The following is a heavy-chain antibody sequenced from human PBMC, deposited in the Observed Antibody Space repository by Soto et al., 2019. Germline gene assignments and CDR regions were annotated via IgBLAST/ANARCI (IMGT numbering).Heavy chain of an antibody. J-gene: IGHJ4*02. V-gene: IGHV3-23*01. CDR2: ISGSGGST. D-gene: IGHD3-22*01. CDR3: AKDPSGGYYDSSGYHNLDY. Sequence: GSLRLSCAASGFTFSSYAMSWVRQAPGKGLEWVSAISGSGGSTYYADSVKGRFTISRDNSKNTLYLQMNSLRAEDTAVYYCAKDPSGGYYDSSGYHNLDYWGQGTLVTVSS. CDR1: GFTFSSYA.